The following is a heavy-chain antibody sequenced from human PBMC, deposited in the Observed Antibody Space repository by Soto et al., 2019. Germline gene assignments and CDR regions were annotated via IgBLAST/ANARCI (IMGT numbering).Heavy chain of an antibody. CDR2: IYPGDSDT. Sequence: LGESLKISCKGSGYSFTSYWIGWVRQMPGKGLEWMGIIYPGDSDTRYSPSFQGQVTISADKSISTAYLQWSSLKASDTAMYYCARHVGDSSGLGAFDIWGQGTMVAVSS. V-gene: IGHV5-51*01. D-gene: IGHD6-19*01. CDR3: ARHVGDSSGLGAFDI. J-gene: IGHJ3*02. CDR1: GYSFTSYW.